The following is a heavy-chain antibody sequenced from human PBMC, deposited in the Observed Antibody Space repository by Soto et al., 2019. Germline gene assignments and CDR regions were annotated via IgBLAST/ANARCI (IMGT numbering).Heavy chain of an antibody. CDR1: GLTFSSYS. J-gene: IGHJ4*02. CDR2: ISGSSSYI. D-gene: IGHD3-10*01. V-gene: IGHV3-21*01. Sequence: GGSLRLSCAVSGLTFSSYSMNWVHQAPGKGLEWVSSISGSSSYIYYADSVKGRFTISRDNAKNSLYLQMNSLRAEDTAVYYCAREARDDFWGQGTLVTVSS. CDR3: AREARDDF.